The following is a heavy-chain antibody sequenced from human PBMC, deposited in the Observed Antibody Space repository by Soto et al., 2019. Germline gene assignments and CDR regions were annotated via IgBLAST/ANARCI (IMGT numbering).Heavy chain of an antibody. CDR3: ARGGSSGWYGGAFDI. V-gene: IGHV4-59*01. CDR1: GGSISSYY. J-gene: IGHJ3*02. D-gene: IGHD6-19*01. Sequence: SETLSLTCTVSGGSISSYYWSWIRQPPGKGLEWIGYIYYSGSTNYNPSLKSRVTISVDTSKNQFSLKLSSVTAADTAVYYCARGGSSGWYGGAFDIWGQGTMVTVSS. CDR2: IYYSGST.